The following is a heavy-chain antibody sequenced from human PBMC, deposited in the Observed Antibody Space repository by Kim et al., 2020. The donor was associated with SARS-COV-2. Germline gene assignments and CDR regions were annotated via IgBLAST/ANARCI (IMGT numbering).Heavy chain of an antibody. D-gene: IGHD3-10*01. J-gene: IGHJ4*01. CDR1: GFTFSSYG. Sequence: GGSLRLSCAASGFTFSSYGMHWVRQAPGKGLEWVAVIWYDGSNKYYADSVKGRFTISRDNSKNTLYLQMNSLRVEDTAVYYCARGDGTMVRGVIMFDYWG. CDR3: ARGDGTMVRGVIMFDY. V-gene: IGHV3-33*01. CDR2: IWYDGSNK.